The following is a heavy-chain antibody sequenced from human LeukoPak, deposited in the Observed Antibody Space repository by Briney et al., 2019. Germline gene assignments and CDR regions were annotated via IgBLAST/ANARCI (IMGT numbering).Heavy chain of an antibody. CDR1: GFTFSNAW. J-gene: IGHJ4*02. CDR3: TTGPNYCSSTSCCTGLDY. Sequence: KPGGSLRLSCAASGFTFSNAWMSWVRQAPGKGLEWVGRIKSKTDGGTTDYAAPVKGRFTISRDDSKNTLYLQMNSLKTEDTAVYYCTTGPNYCSSTSCCTGLDYWGQGTLVTVSS. D-gene: IGHD2-2*01. CDR2: IKSKTDGGTT. V-gene: IGHV3-15*01.